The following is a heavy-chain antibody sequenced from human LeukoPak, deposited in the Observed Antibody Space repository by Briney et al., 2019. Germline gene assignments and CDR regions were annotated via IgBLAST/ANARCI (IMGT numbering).Heavy chain of an antibody. CDR1: GGSTTSSTYY. Sequence: PPETLSLTCTLSGGSTTSSTYYCGCVRQPPGKGLEWIGSIYYSGRTYYHPPLESRVTISIDTSKNQFSLKLSSVTAADTAVYYCARTLYSSGWYWFDPGGQGTLVTVSS. V-gene: IGHV4-39*01. D-gene: IGHD6-19*01. CDR2: IYYSGRT. J-gene: IGHJ5*02. CDR3: ARTLYSSGWYWFDP.